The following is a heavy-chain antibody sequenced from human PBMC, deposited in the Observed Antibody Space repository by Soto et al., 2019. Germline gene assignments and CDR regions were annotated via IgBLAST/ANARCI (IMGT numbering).Heavy chain of an antibody. D-gene: IGHD3-10*01. CDR2: MSFDGITT. CDR1: GFSFSNFP. CDR3: AKGRGGSGSLTPRVDF. J-gene: IGHJ4*02. V-gene: IGHV3-30-3*01. Sequence: QVQLVESGGGVVQPGGSLRLSCAASGFSFSNFPMHWFRQAPGKGLEWVAVMSFDGITTYYADSVKGRFTVSRDGSKNTLYLQRGSLRAEDTALYYCAKGRGGSGSLTPRVDFWGQGTLVTVSS.